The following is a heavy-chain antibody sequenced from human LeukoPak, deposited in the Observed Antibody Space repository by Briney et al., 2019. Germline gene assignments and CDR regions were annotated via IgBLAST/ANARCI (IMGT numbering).Heavy chain of an antibody. J-gene: IGHJ3*02. CDR3: ARDQDALTGNGAFDI. CDR2: ISSDGSNK. V-gene: IGHV3-30-3*01. CDR1: GVTFSSYA. Sequence: GGSLRLSCAGSGVTFSSYAMQWVRQAPGKGLEWVAVISSDGSNKYYADSVKGRFTISRDNSKSTLYLQMNSLRPEDSAVYYCARDQDALTGNGAFDIWGRGTMVTVPS. D-gene: IGHD3-9*01.